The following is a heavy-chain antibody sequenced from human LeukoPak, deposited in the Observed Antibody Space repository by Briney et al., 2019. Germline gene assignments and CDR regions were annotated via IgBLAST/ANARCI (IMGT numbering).Heavy chain of an antibody. CDR3: ARKVPNDSSGYYYQGQFDP. CDR1: GGTFSSYA. J-gene: IGHJ5*02. CDR2: IIPIFGTA. Sequence: ASVKVSCKASGGTFSSYAISWVRQAPGQGLEWMGGIIPIFGTANYAQKFQGRATITADKSTSTAYMELSSLRSEDTAVYYCARKVPNDSSGYYYQGQFDPWGQGTLVTVSS. V-gene: IGHV1-69*06. D-gene: IGHD3-22*01.